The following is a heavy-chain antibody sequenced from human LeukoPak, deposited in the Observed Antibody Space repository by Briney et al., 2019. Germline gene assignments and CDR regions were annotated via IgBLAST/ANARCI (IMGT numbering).Heavy chain of an antibody. CDR3: ARDFNDFWSGYAYYYYGMDV. V-gene: IGHV3-23*01. J-gene: IGHJ6*02. D-gene: IGHD3-3*01. CDR2: ISEGGDVT. CDR1: GFTFSSFP. Sequence: GGSLRLSCVASGFTFSSFPMSWVRQAPGKGLEWVSVISEGGDVTHYGDSMRGRFTVSRDNSKNTLYLQMNSLRAEDTAVYYCARDFNDFWSGYAYYYYGMDVWGQGTTVTVSS.